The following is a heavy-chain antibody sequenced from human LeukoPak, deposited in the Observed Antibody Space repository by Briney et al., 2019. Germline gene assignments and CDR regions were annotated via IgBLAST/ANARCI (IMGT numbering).Heavy chain of an antibody. Sequence: PSETLSLTCAVSNGSFLGYYWSWIRQPRGKGREWSGEIIHRGKTNFNPSLKSRVTISVATSKKHFSLNLTSVTAADTAVYYCARHSLGGYTNWFDPWGQGTLVTVSS. CDR1: NGSFLGYY. J-gene: IGHJ5*02. CDR2: IIHRGKT. V-gene: IGHV4-34*12. D-gene: IGHD3-22*01. CDR3: ARHSLGGYTNWFDP.